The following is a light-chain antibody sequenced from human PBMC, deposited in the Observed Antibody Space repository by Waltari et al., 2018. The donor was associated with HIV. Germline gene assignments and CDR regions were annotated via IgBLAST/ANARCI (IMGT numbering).Light chain of an antibody. CDR2: RSD. CDR1: SSNIGSRP. J-gene: IGLJ2*01. V-gene: IGLV1-44*01. Sequence: QSVLTQPPSASGTPGQRVTISCSGSSSNIGSRPVNWYQQLAGSAPTLLIYRSDLRPAGVPDRFSGSKSATSASLAISGLQSEDEATYYCASWDDSLNGVIFGGGTELTVL. CDR3: ASWDDSLNGVI.